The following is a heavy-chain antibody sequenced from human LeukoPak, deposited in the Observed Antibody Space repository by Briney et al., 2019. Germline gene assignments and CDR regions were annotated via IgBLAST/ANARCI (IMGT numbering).Heavy chain of an antibody. D-gene: IGHD2/OR15-2a*01. Sequence: ASVKVSCKAAGYTFTSYDFTWGRQAPGHGLEWMGWISAYHGHTKYAQKLQGRVTMTTDTSTSTAYMELRSLRSDDTAVHYCARVRTTRLDNWGQGTLVTVSS. V-gene: IGHV1-18*01. CDR3: ARVRTTRLDN. J-gene: IGHJ4*02. CDR2: ISAYHGHT. CDR1: GYTFTSYD.